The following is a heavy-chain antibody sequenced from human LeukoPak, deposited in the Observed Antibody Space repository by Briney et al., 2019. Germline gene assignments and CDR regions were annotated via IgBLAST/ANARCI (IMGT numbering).Heavy chain of an antibody. Sequence: ASVKVSCKASGYTFTSYGISWVRQAPGQGLEWMGWISAYNGNTNYAQKLQGRVTMTTDTSTSTAYMELRSLRSDDTAVYYCARGLGYSSGWYYNYYYYMDVWGKGTTVTVSS. D-gene: IGHD6-19*01. V-gene: IGHV1-18*01. CDR2: ISAYNGNT. CDR1: GYTFTSYG. CDR3: ARGLGYSSGWYYNYYYYMDV. J-gene: IGHJ6*03.